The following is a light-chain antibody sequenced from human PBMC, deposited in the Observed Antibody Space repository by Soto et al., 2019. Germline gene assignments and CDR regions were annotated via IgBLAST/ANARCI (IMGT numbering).Light chain of an antibody. CDR1: QSVNRGY. Sequence: EIVLTQSPGTLSLSPGERATLSCRASQSVNRGYLAWYQQKPGQSPRLLIYGASSRATGIPDRFSGSGSGTDFTLTISRLDPEDFAVYFCQQYGSSPPTFGPGTKVDIK. CDR2: GAS. J-gene: IGKJ3*01. V-gene: IGKV3-20*01. CDR3: QQYGSSPPT.